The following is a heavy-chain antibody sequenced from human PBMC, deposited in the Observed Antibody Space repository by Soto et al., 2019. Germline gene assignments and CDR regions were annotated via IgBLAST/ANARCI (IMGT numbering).Heavy chain of an antibody. V-gene: IGHV4-38-2*02. Sequence: SETLSLTCTVSGYSIRSGSYWAWIRQPPGKGPEWIASIYHGGTTFYNPSLKSRITISVDTSNNQFSLKLTSVTAADTAVYYCARVHVMVVAGSTFDYWGHGTLVTGSS. CDR3: ARVHVMVVAGSTFDY. CDR1: GYSIRSGSY. D-gene: IGHD6-19*01. CDR2: IYHGGTT. J-gene: IGHJ4*01.